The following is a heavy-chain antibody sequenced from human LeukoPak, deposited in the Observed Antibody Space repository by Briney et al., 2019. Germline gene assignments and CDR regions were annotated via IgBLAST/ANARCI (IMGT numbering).Heavy chain of an antibody. CDR3: ARILVGATTDY. V-gene: IGHV4-34*01. J-gene: IGHJ4*02. CDR2: INHSGST. D-gene: IGHD1-26*01. Sequence: SETLSLTCAVYGGSFSGYYWSWIRQPPGKGLEWIGEINHSGSTNYNPSLKSRVTISVDTSKNQFSLKLSSVTAADTAVYYCARILVGATTDYWGQGTLVTVSS. CDR1: GGSFSGYY.